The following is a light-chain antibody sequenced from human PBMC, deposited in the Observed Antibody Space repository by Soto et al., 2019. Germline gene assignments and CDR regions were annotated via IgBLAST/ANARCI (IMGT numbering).Light chain of an antibody. J-gene: IGLJ2*01. Sequence: QSVLTQPPSASGTPGQRVTISCSGSSSNIGSNTVNWYQQLPGTAPKLLIYSNNQRPSGVPVRFSGSKSGTSASLAISGLQSEDEADYYCAAWDDGLNGVVFGGGTKPTVL. CDR1: SSNIGSNT. CDR3: AAWDDGLNGVV. CDR2: SNN. V-gene: IGLV1-44*01.